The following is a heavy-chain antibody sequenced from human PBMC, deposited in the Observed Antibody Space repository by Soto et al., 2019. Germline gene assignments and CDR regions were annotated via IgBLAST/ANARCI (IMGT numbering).Heavy chain of an antibody. CDR1: GFTFSSYS. CDR3: ARGSGYDRFDY. CDR2: ISSSSSTI. Sequence: AGGSLRLSCAASGFTFSSYSMNWVRQAPGKGLEWVSSISSSSSTIYYADSVKGRFTISRDNAKNSLYLQMNSLRAEDTAVYYCARGSGYDRFDYWGQGTLVTVSS. D-gene: IGHD5-12*01. J-gene: IGHJ4*02. V-gene: IGHV3-48*01.